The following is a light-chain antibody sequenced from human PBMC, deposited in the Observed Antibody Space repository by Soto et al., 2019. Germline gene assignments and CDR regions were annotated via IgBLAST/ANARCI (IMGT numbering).Light chain of an antibody. J-gene: IGKJ2*01. V-gene: IGKV3-20*01. CDR1: QSVSSNY. Sequence: ESVLTQSPGTLSLSPGERATLSCRASQSVSSNYLAWYQQKPGQAPRLLIYGTSSRATGIPDRFSGSGSGTDFTLTITRLEPEDFAVYYCQRFGSSPRYTFGQGTKLEIK. CDR2: GTS. CDR3: QRFGSSPRYT.